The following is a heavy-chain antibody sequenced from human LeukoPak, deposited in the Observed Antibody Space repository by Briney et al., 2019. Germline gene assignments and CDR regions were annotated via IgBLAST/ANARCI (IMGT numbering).Heavy chain of an antibody. CDR2: FYYSGST. Sequence: PSETLSLTCIVSGGSISSTSYYWGWIRQPPGKGLEWIGSFYYSGSTYYNPSLKSRVTISVDTSKNQFSLKLSSVTAADTAVYYCARSTLSSGSTNYWGQGTLVTVSS. CDR3: ARSTLSSGSTNY. D-gene: IGHD1-26*01. V-gene: IGHV4-39*07. CDR1: GGSISSTSYY. J-gene: IGHJ4*02.